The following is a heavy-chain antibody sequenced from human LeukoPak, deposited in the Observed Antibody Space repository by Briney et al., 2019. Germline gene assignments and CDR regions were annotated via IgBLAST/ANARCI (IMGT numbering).Heavy chain of an antibody. CDR3: ARVGAYAAVNC. V-gene: IGHV3-48*03. D-gene: IGHD3-16*01. CDR2: ISSGSTI. CDR1: GFTFSTYE. Sequence: PGGSLRLSCAASGFTFSTYEMNWVRQAPGKGLEWVSYISSGSTIYYADSVKGRFTISRDNAKNSLYLQMNSLRAEDTAVYYCARVGAYAAVNCWGQGTLVTVSS. J-gene: IGHJ4*02.